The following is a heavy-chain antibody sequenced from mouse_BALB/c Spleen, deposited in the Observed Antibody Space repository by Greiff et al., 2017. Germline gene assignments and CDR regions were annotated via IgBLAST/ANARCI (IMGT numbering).Heavy chain of an antibody. Sequence: QVQLQQPGAELVKPGASVKLSCKASGYTFTSYWMHWVKQRPGQGLEWIGEINPSNGRTNYNEKFKSKATLTVDKSSSTAYMQLSSLTSEDSAVYYCARPHYYGSSYGAMDYWGQGTSVTVSS. CDR2: INPSNGRT. CDR1: GYTFTSYW. J-gene: IGHJ4*01. V-gene: IGHV1S81*02. D-gene: IGHD1-1*01. CDR3: ARPHYYGSSYGAMDY.